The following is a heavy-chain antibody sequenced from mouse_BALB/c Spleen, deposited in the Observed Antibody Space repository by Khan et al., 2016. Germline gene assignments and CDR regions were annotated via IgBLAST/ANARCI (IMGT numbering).Heavy chain of an antibody. Sequence: VQLQQSGPELVKPGASVKVSCKASGFSFTDYNIYWVKQSHGKSLEWIGYIDPYNGGTSYNQKFKGKATLTVDKSSSKAFMNLNSLTSEDSAVYYCAIYAYDVTWVAYGGQGTLVTVSA. CDR1: GFSFTDYN. D-gene: IGHD2-2*01. J-gene: IGHJ3*01. V-gene: IGHV1S135*01. CDR2: IDPYNGGT. CDR3: AIYAYDVTWVAY.